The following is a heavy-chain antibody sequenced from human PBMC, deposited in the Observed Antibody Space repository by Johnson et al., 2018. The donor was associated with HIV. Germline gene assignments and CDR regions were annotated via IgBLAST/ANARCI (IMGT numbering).Heavy chain of an antibody. V-gene: IGHV3-20*04. Sequence: VQLVESGGRVVRPGGSLRLSCAASGFTFDDFGMSWVRQAPGKGLEWVSGLNWNGGTTFYADAVKGRFTISRDNAKNSLYLQMNSLRAEDTAVYYCARDLVPYYYDSSGYSYAFDIWGQGTMVTVSS. D-gene: IGHD3-22*01. CDR1: GFTFDDFG. J-gene: IGHJ3*02. CDR3: ARDLVPYYYDSSGYSYAFDI. CDR2: LNWNGGTT.